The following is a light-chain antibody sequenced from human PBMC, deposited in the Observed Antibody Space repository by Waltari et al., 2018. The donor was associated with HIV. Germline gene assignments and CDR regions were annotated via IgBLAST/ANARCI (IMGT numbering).Light chain of an antibody. CDR1: QSISSY. CDR3: QHRSNWPLT. Sequence: DIVLTQSPATLSLSPGDRATLSCRASQSISSYLAWYQQTPGQAPRLLIYDASNRATGIPARFSGSGSGTDFTLTISSLEPEDFAVYHCQHRSNWPLTFGGGTKVEIK. J-gene: IGKJ4*01. V-gene: IGKV3-11*01. CDR2: DAS.